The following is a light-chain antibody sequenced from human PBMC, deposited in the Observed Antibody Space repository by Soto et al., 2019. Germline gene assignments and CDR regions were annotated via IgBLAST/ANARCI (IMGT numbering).Light chain of an antibody. Sequence: QTVVTQEPSFSVSPGGTVTLTCGLSSGSVSTSYYPSWYQQTPGHAPRTLIYSTNTRSSGVPDRFSGSILGNKAALTITGAQADDESDYYCVLYMGSGISVFGGGTKLTVL. CDR1: SGSVSTSYY. V-gene: IGLV8-61*01. CDR3: VLYMGSGISV. J-gene: IGLJ2*01. CDR2: STN.